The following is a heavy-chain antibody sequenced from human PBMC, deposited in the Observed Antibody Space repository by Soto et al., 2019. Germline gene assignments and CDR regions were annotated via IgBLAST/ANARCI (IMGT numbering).Heavy chain of an antibody. D-gene: IGHD3-10*01. J-gene: IGHJ4*02. CDR2: IYHTGSTH. V-gene: IGHV4-39*01. CDR3: AREYFSSRGGGY. CDR1: GASISSNSYY. Sequence: SETLSLTCTVSGASISSNSYYWAWIRQPPGKGLEWIGSIYHTGSTHYYNPSLKSRVTISIDTSKNQFSLNLSSVTAADTAVYYCAREYFSSRGGGYWGQGTLVTVSS.